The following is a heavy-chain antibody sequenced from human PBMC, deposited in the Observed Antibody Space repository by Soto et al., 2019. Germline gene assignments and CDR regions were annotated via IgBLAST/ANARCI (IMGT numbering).Heavy chain of an antibody. CDR2: VNHSGEA. J-gene: IGHJ6*02. CDR3: ARDGDGRMTTNPYYYNGMDG. D-gene: IGHD4-4*01. V-gene: IGHV4-34*01. Sequence: SETLSLTCGVDGGSFRNYYWIWVRQPPGKGLEWIGEVNHSGEATYNPSLQSRFSISLDTSNNHFSLKMTSVTAADTAVYYCARDGDGRMTTNPYYYNGMDGWGPGTTVTVSS. CDR1: GGSFRNYY.